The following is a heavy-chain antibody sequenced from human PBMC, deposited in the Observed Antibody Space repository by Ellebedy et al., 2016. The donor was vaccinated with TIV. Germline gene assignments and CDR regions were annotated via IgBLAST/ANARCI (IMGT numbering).Heavy chain of an antibody. CDR1: GYTFTTYY. V-gene: IGHV1-46*04. CDR2: INTSGGST. Sequence: AASVKVSCKASGYTFTTYYMHWVRQAPGQGLEWMGIINTSGGSTTYAQKLQGRVPMTRDTSTSTVYMELSSLRSEDTAVFYCARARGVIAENFDFWGQGTLVTVSS. J-gene: IGHJ4*02. CDR3: ARARGVIAENFDF. D-gene: IGHD3-10*01.